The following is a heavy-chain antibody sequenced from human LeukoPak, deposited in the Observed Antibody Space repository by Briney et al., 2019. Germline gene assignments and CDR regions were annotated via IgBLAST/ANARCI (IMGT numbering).Heavy chain of an antibody. D-gene: IGHD3-10*01. V-gene: IGHV3-23*01. J-gene: IGHJ4*02. CDR1: GFTFSSYA. Sequence: GGSLRLSCAASGFTFSSYAMSWVPQAPGKGLEWVSAISGSGGSTYYADSVKGRFTISRDNSKNTLYLQMNSLRAEDTAVYYCAKDQGFGELFDYWGQGTLVTVSS. CDR2: ISGSGGST. CDR3: AKDQGFGELFDY.